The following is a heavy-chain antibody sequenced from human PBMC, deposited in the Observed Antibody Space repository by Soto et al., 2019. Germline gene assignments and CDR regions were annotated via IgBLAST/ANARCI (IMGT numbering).Heavy chain of an antibody. CDR3: ARVIQDSGGYYYDF. D-gene: IGHD3-22*01. J-gene: IGHJ4*02. V-gene: IGHV3-64*02. Sequence: GGSLRLSCAASGFTFSNYGMHWVRLPPGQGLEYVSAITSTGDRTYYADSVKGRFTISRDNSKNTLYLQMGSLRAEDMAVYYCARVIQDSGGYYYDFWGQGTLVTVSS. CDR2: ITSTGDRT. CDR1: GFTFSNYG.